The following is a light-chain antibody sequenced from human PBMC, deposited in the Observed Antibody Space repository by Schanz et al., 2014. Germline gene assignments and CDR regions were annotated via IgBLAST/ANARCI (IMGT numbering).Light chain of an antibody. CDR1: QSVRSN. CDR2: GAS. J-gene: IGKJ2*01. CDR3: QQYNNWPYT. Sequence: EIVMTQSPATLSVSPGERATLSCRASQSVRSNLAWFQQKPGQAPRLLIYGASTRATGFPARFSGSGAGTEFTLTISSLQAEDVAVYYCQQYNNWPYTFGQGTKLEIK. V-gene: IGKV3-15*01.